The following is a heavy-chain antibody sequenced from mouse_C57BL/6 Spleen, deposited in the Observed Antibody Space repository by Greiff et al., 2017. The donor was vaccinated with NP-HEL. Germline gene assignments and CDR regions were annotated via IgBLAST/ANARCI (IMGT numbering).Heavy chain of an antibody. Sequence: VKLMESGAELVKPGASVKLSCKASGYTFTSYWMHWVKQRPGQGLEWIGYINPSSGYTKYNQKFKDKATLTADKSSSTAYMQLSSLTYADSAVYYCELKTTVEGFDGWGTGTTVTVSS. CDR2: INPSSGYT. CDR3: ELKTTVEGFDG. V-gene: IGHV1-7*01. J-gene: IGHJ1*03. CDR1: GYTFTSYW. D-gene: IGHD1-1*01.